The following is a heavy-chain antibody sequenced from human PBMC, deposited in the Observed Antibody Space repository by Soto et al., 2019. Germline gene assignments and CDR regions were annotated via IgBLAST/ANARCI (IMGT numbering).Heavy chain of an antibody. D-gene: IGHD2-8*01. J-gene: IGHJ4*02. CDR3: AADATAWQQMVPSDY. CDR1: GFTFTSSA. V-gene: IGHV1-58*01. CDR2: IAVGSGYT. Sequence: QMQLEQSGPEVKKPGTSVKVSCKASGFTFTSSAFQWVRQARGQRLEWIGWIAVGSGYTNYAQRFQDRVTLTRDMSRATTYMVVSRLTSEDTAIYYCAADATAWQQMVPSDYWGQGTLVTVSS.